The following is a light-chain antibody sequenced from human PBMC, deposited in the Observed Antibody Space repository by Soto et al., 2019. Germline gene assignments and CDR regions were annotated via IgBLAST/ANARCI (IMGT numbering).Light chain of an antibody. CDR1: QTVRSY. V-gene: IGKV3-11*01. Sequence: LLTQSPATLSLSPGERANLSCRASQTVRSYLAWYQHKPGQAPRLLIYDASNRATGIPARFSGSGFGTDFTLTISSLEPEDFAVYYCQQRANWPPVTFGQGTRLEIK. CDR2: DAS. J-gene: IGKJ5*01. CDR3: QQRANWPPVT.